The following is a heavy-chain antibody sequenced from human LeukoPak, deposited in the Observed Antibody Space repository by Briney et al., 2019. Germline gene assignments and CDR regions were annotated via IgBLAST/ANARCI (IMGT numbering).Heavy chain of an antibody. D-gene: IGHD2-8*01. CDR2: IRNKANSYTT. CDR1: VFIVIDYY. Sequence: GGCLRLSCAPSVFIVIDYYIDWVRQAPGRGREGVGRIRNKANSYTTEYAASVKDRFTISRDDSKNSVYLQLNSLKTEDTAVYYCARGAGCTSFDGWGQGTLVTVSS. J-gene: IGHJ4*02. V-gene: IGHV3-72*01. CDR3: ARGAGCTSFDG.